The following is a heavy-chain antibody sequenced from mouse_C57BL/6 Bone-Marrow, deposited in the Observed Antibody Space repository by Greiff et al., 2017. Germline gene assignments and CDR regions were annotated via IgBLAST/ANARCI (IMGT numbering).Heavy chain of an antibody. CDR2: IRCGGDYI. V-gene: IGHV5-9-1*02. Sequence: EVKLVESGEGLVKPGGSLKLSCAASGFTFSSYAMSWVRQTPEKRLEWVAYIRCGGDYIYYADTVKGRFSFSRDNARNTLYLQMSSLKSEDTAMYYCTRADGYYEAYWGQGTLFTVSA. D-gene: IGHD2-3*01. CDR3: TRADGYYEAY. J-gene: IGHJ3*01. CDR1: GFTFSSYA.